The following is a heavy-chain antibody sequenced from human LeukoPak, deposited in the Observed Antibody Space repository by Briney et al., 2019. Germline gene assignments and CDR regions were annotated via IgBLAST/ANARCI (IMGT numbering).Heavy chain of an antibody. J-gene: IGHJ3*01. CDR2: TYYKSKWYT. CDR3: AGGFSINWPGAFGF. CDR1: GATVSGNSVA. D-gene: IGHD6-13*01. V-gene: IGHV6-1*01. Sequence: SQTLSLTCGISGATVSGNSVAWNWIRQSPSRGLEWLGRTYYKSKWYTDYAPSVKSRINIDPDTSKNQFSLRLDSVGPEDTAVYYCAGGFSINWPGAFGFWGQGTLVTVSS.